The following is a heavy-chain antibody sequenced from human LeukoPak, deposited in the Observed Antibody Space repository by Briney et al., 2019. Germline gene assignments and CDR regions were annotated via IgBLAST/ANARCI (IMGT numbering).Heavy chain of an antibody. CDR1: GGSFSGYY. J-gene: IGHJ4*02. Sequence: SETLSLTCADYGGSFSGYYWSWIRQPPGKGLEWIGEINHSGSTNYNPSLKSRVTISVDTSKNQFSLKLSSVTAADTAVYFCARAISGSFRTSYYFDYWGQGTPVTVSS. CDR3: ARAISGSFRTSYYFDY. D-gene: IGHD6-13*01. CDR2: INHSGST. V-gene: IGHV4-34*01.